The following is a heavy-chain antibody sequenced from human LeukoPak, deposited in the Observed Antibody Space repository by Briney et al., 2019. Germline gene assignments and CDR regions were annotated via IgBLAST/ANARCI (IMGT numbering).Heavy chain of an antibody. CDR3: ARDYVLHWFAP. J-gene: IGHJ5*02. Sequence: SETLSLTCTVSGGSISSYYWSWIRQPAGKGLEWIGRIYASGSTNYNPSLKSRVTMSVDTSKNPFSLKLSSVTAADTAVYYCARDYVLHWFAPWGQGTLVTVSS. V-gene: IGHV4-4*07. CDR2: IYASGST. CDR1: GGSISSYY. D-gene: IGHD3-16*01.